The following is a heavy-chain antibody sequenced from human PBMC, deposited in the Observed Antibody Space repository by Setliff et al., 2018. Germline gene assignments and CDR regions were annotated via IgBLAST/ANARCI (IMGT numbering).Heavy chain of an antibody. Sequence: GGSLRLSCAASGFTFSSYAMSWVRQAPGKGLEWVSAISGSGGSTYYADSVKGRFTISRDNSKNTLYLQMNSLRAEDTALYYCARDGNTWNDLDYWGHGTLVTVSS. CDR2: ISGSGGST. D-gene: IGHD1-20*01. J-gene: IGHJ4*01. CDR3: ARDGNTWNDLDY. V-gene: IGHV3-23*01. CDR1: GFTFSSYA.